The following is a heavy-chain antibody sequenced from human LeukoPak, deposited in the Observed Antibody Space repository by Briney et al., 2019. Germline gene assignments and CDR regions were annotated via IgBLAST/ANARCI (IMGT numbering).Heavy chain of an antibody. D-gene: IGHD5-18*01. CDR3: ARGRGYSYGSKGSRDY. CDR2: INHSGST. CDR1: GGSFSGYY. Sequence: SETLSLTCAVYGGSFSGYYWSWIRQPPGKGLEWIGEINHSGSTNYNPSLKSRVTISVDTSKNQFSLKLSSVTAADTAVYYCARGRGYSYGSKGSRDYWGQGTLVTVSS. J-gene: IGHJ4*02. V-gene: IGHV4-34*01.